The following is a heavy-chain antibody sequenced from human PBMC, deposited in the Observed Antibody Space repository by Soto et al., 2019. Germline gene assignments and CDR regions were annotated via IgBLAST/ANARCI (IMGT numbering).Heavy chain of an antibody. Sequence: SETLSLTCAVYGGSFSGYYWSWIRQPPGKGLEWIGEINHSGSTNYNPSLKSRVTISVDTSKNQFSLKLSSVTAADTAVYYCARGVVVVVAATWDYYYYYYMDVWGKGTTVTVSS. CDR1: GGSFSGYY. CDR3: ARGVVVVVAATWDYYYYYYMDV. CDR2: INHSGST. D-gene: IGHD2-15*01. V-gene: IGHV4-34*01. J-gene: IGHJ6*03.